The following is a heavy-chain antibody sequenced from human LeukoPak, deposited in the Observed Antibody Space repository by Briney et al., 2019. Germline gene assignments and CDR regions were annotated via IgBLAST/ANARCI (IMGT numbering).Heavy chain of an antibody. Sequence: SQTLSLTCATSGDSVSSSGAGWHWIRQSPSRGLEWLGRTYYRSEWDIAYAVSMKSRITINPDTSKNQFSLLLNSVTPEDTAVYYCARGSGYAYDSWGQGALVTVSS. J-gene: IGHJ5*01. CDR2: TYYRSEWDI. V-gene: IGHV6-1*01. D-gene: IGHD3-16*01. CDR3: ARGSGYAYDS. CDR1: GDSVSSSGAG.